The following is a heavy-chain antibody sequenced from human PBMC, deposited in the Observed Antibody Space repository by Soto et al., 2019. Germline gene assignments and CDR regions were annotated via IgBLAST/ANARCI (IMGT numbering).Heavy chain of an antibody. CDR3: TTVTGGGYYYFDY. J-gene: IGHJ4*02. CDR2: IKSKTDGGTT. D-gene: IGHD3-22*01. V-gene: IGHV3-15*01. Sequence: GGSLRLSCVASGFTFSNAWMSWVRQAPGKGLEWVGRIKSKTDGGTTDYAAPVKGRFTISRDDSKNTLYLQMNSLKTEDTAVYYCTTVTGGGYYYFDYWGQGTLVTVSS. CDR1: GFTFSNAW.